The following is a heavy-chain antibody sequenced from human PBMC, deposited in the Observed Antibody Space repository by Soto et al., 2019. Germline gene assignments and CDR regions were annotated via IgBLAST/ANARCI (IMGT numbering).Heavy chain of an antibody. CDR2: IYYSGST. V-gene: IGHV4-31*03. CDR3: ARGRVPADAD. CDR1: GGSISSGGYY. D-gene: IGHD2-2*01. Sequence: SETLSLTCTVSGGSISSGGYYWSWIRQHPGKGLEWIGYIYYSGSTYYNPSLKSRVTISVDTSKNQFSLKLSSVTAADTAVYYCARGRVPADADWGKGTLVTVSS. J-gene: IGHJ4*02.